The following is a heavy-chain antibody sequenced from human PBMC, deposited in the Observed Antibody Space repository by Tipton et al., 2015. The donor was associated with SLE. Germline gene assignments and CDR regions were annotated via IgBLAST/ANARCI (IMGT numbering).Heavy chain of an antibody. J-gene: IGHJ3*02. D-gene: IGHD4-23*01. CDR1: GFTFSSYW. Sequence: SLRLSCAASGFTFSSYWMHWVRQAPGKGLVWVSRINSDGSSTSYADSVKGRFTISRDNAKNTLYLQMNSLRAEDTAVYYCASSPDYGGNSVAFDIWGQGTMVTVSS. V-gene: IGHV3-74*01. CDR3: ASSPDYGGNSVAFDI. CDR2: INSDGSST.